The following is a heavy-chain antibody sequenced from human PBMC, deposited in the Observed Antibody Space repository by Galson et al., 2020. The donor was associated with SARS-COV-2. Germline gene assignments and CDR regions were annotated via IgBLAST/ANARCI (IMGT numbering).Heavy chain of an antibody. J-gene: IGHJ4*02. Sequence: GGSLRLSCAASGFTFDDYAMHWVRQAPGKGLEWVSGISWNSGSIGYADSVKGRFTISRDNAKNSLYLQMNSLRAEDTALYYCAKDMPSSGSSTLDYWGQGTLVTVSS. CDR2: ISWNSGSI. D-gene: IGHD1-26*01. V-gene: IGHV3-9*01. CDR3: AKDMPSSGSSTLDY. CDR1: GFTFDDYA.